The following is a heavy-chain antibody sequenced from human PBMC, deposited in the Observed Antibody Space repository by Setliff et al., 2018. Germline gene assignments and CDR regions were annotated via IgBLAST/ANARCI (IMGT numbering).Heavy chain of an antibody. CDR1: GGSFSGYH. J-gene: IGHJ2*01. CDR2: IYHSGST. V-gene: IGHV4-34*01. Sequence: SETLSLTCAVYGGSFSGYHWSWIRQAPGKGLEWIGSIYHSGSTYFNPSLKSRVTISVDTSKNQFSLKLNSVTAADTTVYYCARAVPRGATPDYWYFDLWGRGTQVTVSS. D-gene: IGHD2-2*01. CDR3: ARAVPRGATPDYWYFDL.